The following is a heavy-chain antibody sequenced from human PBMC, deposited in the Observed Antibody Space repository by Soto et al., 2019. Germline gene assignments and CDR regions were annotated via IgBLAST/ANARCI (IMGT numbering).Heavy chain of an antibody. CDR2: ISGSGGST. J-gene: IGHJ6*02. CDR1: GFTFSSYA. D-gene: IGHD6-19*01. V-gene: IGHV3-23*01. Sequence: TGGSLRLSCAASGFTFSSYAMSRVRQAPGKGLEWVSAISGSGGSTYYADSVKGRFTISRDNSKNTLYLQMNSLRAEDTAVYYCAGSGWYTDYYYYYGMDVWGQGTTVTVSS. CDR3: AGSGWYTDYYYYYGMDV.